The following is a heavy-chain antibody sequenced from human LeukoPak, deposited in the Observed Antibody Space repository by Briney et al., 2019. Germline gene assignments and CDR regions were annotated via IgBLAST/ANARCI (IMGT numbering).Heavy chain of an antibody. V-gene: IGHV1-18*01. CDR2: ISAYNGNT. D-gene: IGHD3-16*01. CDR3: ARDLTWGSSAGGPLSFNWLDP. Sequence: ASVKVSCKASGYTFTSYGISWVRQAPGQGLEWMGWISAYNGNTNYAQKLQGRVTMTTDTSTSTAYMELRSLRSDDTAVYYCARDLTWGSSAGGPLSFNWLDPWGQGTLVTVSS. CDR1: GYTFTSYG. J-gene: IGHJ5*02.